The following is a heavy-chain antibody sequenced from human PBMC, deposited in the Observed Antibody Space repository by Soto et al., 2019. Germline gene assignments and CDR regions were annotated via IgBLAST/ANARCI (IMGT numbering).Heavy chain of an antibody. Sequence: ASVKVSCKASGYTFTRYTMYWVRQAPGQRLECMGWINAGNDNIKYSQKFQGRVTITTDTSASTAYMDLTSLRSEDTAVYYCAKDRPRRTSGYFFDYWGQGTPVTVSS. CDR1: GYTFTRYT. J-gene: IGHJ4*02. CDR3: AKDRPRRTSGYFFDY. D-gene: IGHD1-1*01. CDR2: INAGNDNI. V-gene: IGHV1-3*01.